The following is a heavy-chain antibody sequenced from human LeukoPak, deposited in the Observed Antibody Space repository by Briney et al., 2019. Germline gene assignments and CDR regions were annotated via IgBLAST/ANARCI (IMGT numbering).Heavy chain of an antibody. D-gene: IGHD3-3*01. Sequence: ASVKVSCKASGYTFTTYDNNWVRQATGQGLEWVGFINPNSGKSGNAHKIQGRVILTINTSISTAYMELSSLRSEDTGVYYCARGSIGEFDYWGQGTLVTVSS. J-gene: IGHJ4*02. CDR2: INPNSGKS. CDR3: ARGSIGEFDY. CDR1: GYTFTTYD. V-gene: IGHV1-8*03.